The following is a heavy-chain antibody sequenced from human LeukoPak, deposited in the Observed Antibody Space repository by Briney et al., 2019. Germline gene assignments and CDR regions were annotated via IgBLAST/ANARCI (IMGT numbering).Heavy chain of an antibody. CDR2: INPNSGDT. CDR3: ARGSDSDFWSGYQAYFGP. V-gene: IGHV1-2*02. D-gene: IGHD3-3*01. J-gene: IGHJ5*02. Sequence: GASVKVSCKTSGYTFTGYYLLWVRQAPGQGLEWMGWINPNSGDTNHAQKFQGRVTMTRDTSISTAFMELSSLTSDDTAVYYCARGSDSDFWSGYQAYFGPWGQGTLVTVSS. CDR1: GYTFTGYY.